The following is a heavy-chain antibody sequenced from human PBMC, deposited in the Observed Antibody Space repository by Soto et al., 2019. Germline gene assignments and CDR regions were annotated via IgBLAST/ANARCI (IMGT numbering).Heavy chain of an antibody. D-gene: IGHD2-15*01. CDR2: IIPIFGTA. CDR1: GGTFSSYA. J-gene: IGHJ5*02. CDR3: ARDRAQFYCSGGSCYYWFDP. Sequence: QVQLVQSGAEVKKPGSSVQVSCKASGGTFSSYAISWVRQAPGQGLEWMGGIIPIFGTANYAQKFQGRVTITADESTSTAYMELSSLRSEDTAVYYCARDRAQFYCSGGSCYYWFDPWGQGTLVTLSS. V-gene: IGHV1-69*01.